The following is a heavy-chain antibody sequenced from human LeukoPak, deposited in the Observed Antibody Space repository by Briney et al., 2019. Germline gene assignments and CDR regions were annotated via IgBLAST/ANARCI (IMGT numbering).Heavy chain of an antibody. Sequence: GGSLRLSCAASGFTFSSYSMNWVRQAPGKGLEWVSSISSSSSYIYYADSVKGRFTISRDNAKNSLYLQMNSLRAEDTAVYYCGRGGGTFTGGNYFDYWGQGTLVTVSS. CDR2: ISSSSSYI. CDR3: GRGGGTFTGGNYFDY. V-gene: IGHV3-21*01. J-gene: IGHJ4*02. CDR1: GFTFSSYS. D-gene: IGHD3-16*01.